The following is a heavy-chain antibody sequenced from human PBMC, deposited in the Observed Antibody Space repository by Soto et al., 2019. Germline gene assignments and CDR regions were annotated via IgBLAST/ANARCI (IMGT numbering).Heavy chain of an antibody. CDR3: ATKRKIFSYAWAVVPAAPLDY. V-gene: IGHV3-23*01. J-gene: IGHJ4*02. CDR2: ISGSGGST. Sequence: GGSLRLSCAASGFTFSSYAMSWVRQAPGKGLEWVSAISGSGGSTYYADSVKGRFTISRDNSKNTLYLQMNSLRAEDTAVYYCATKRKIFSYAWAVVPAAPLDYWGQGTLVTVSS. D-gene: IGHD2-2*01. CDR1: GFTFSSYA.